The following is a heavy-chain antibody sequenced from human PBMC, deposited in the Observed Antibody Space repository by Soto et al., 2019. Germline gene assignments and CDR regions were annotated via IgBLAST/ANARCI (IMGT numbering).Heavy chain of an antibody. D-gene: IGHD3-3*01. CDR2: IYPSDSDT. CDR1: GYIFIDYW. CDR3: ARGGVSTRTFDY. V-gene: IGHV5-51*01. Sequence: GESLKISCKASGYIFIDYWIGWVRQMPGKGLELMGIIYPSDSDTRYRPSFQGQVTISADKSISSAYLQWSSLRASDTAMYYCARGGVSTRTFDYWGQGTPVTVSS. J-gene: IGHJ4*02.